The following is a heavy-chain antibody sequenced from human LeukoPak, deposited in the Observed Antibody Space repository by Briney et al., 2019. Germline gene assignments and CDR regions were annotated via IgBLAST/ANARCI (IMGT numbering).Heavy chain of an antibody. CDR2: ISGRSSHV. Sequence: TGGSLRLSCSASGFIFSDYDMNWVRQAPGKGLEWVSAISGRSSHVYYGESVKGRFTISRDNAKNSLYLQLDSLGVEDTAVYYCGRAFPPLRTSSAGDLWGQGTLVTVSS. CDR3: GRAFPPLRTSSAGDL. D-gene: IGHD3-16*01. CDR1: GFIFSDYD. V-gene: IGHV3-21*01. J-gene: IGHJ1*01.